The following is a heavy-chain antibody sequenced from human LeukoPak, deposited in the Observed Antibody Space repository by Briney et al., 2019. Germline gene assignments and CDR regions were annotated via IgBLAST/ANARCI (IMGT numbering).Heavy chain of an antibody. V-gene: IGHV1-2*02. CDR3: ASTTVVPRNWFDP. CDR1: GYIFTGYY. D-gene: IGHD4-23*01. Sequence: ASVKVSCKASGYIFTGYYMHWVRQAPGQGLEWMGWINPNSGGTNYAQKFQGRVTMTRDTSISTAYMELSRLRSDDTAVYYCASTTVVPRNWFDPWGQGTLVTVSS. CDR2: INPNSGGT. J-gene: IGHJ5*02.